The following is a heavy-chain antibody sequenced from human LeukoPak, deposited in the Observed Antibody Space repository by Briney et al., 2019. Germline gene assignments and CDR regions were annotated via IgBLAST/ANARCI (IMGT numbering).Heavy chain of an antibody. CDR1: GFTFSYYA. V-gene: IGHV3-23*01. CDR3: AKQWVDC. CDR2: ISESGDTT. Sequence: QPGGSLRLSCAASGFTFSYYAMNWVRQAPGKGLEWVSSISESGDTTHYADSVKGRFTISRDNAQNTLYLQMNTLRAEDTALYYCAKQWVDCWGQGTLVTVSS. D-gene: IGHD1-26*01. J-gene: IGHJ4*02.